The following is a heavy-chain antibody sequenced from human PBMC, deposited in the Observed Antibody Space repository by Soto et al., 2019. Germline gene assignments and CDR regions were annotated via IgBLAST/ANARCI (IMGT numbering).Heavy chain of an antibody. D-gene: IGHD3-22*01. CDR1: EFTFSNYA. CDR3: AKSPGYYYDSTGYHFNY. Sequence: PGGSLRLSCAASEFTFSNYAMSWVRHAPGKGLEWVSAISYGGGTTYYADSVKGRFTISRDNSKNTLYLQMNSLRAEDPAVYYCAKSPGYYYDSTGYHFNYWGKGTRVTVSS. CDR2: ISYGGGTT. V-gene: IGHV3-23*01. J-gene: IGHJ4*02.